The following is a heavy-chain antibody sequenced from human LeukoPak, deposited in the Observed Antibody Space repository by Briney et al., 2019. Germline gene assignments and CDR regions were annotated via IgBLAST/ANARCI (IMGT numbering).Heavy chain of an antibody. CDR3: ARDQDGSGSYNIVY. CDR2: IYYSGST. V-gene: IGHV4-61*01. D-gene: IGHD3-10*01. Sequence: PSQTLSLTCTVSGGSISSGSYYWSWIRQPPGKGLEWIGYIYYSGSTNYNPSLKSRVTISVDTSKDQFSLKLSSVTAADTAVYYCARDQDGSGSYNIVYWGQGTLVTVSS. CDR1: GGSISSGSYY. J-gene: IGHJ4*02.